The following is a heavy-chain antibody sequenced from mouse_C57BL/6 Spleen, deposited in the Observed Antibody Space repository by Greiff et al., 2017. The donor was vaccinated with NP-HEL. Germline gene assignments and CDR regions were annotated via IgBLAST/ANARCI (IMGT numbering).Heavy chain of an antibody. CDR1: GFTFSSYA. Sequence: EVKLMESGGGLVKPGGSLKLSCAASGFTFSSYAMSWVRQTPEKRLEWVATISDGGSYTYYPDNVKGRFTISRDNAKNNLYLQMSHLKSEDTAMYYCARDKIVTSTFFDYWGQGTTLTVSS. J-gene: IGHJ2*01. D-gene: IGHD2-12*01. CDR2: ISDGGSYT. V-gene: IGHV5-4*01. CDR3: ARDKIVTSTFFDY.